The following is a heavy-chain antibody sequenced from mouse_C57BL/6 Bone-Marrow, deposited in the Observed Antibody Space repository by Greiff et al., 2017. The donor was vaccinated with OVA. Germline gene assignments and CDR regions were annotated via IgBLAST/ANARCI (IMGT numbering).Heavy chain of an antibody. CDR3: ARRGTNWAFDY. J-gene: IGHJ2*01. Sequence: EVQGVESGGGLVQPGGSLKLSCAASGFNFRDYGMAWVRQAPRKGPEWVAFISNLAYSIYYADTVTGRFTISRENAKNTLYLDMSSLRSEDTSMYYCARRGTNWAFDYWGQGTTLTVSS. D-gene: IGHD4-1*01. CDR2: ISNLAYSI. CDR1: GFNFRDYG. V-gene: IGHV5-15*01.